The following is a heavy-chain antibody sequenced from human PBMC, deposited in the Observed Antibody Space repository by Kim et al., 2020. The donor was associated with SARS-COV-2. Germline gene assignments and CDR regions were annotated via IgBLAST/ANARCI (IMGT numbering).Heavy chain of an antibody. Sequence: SLRLSCAASGFTFDDYAMHWVRQAPGKGLEWVSGISWNSGSIGYADSVKGRFTISRDNAKNSLYLQMNSLRAEDTALYYCAKDINYDSSSYFDYWGQGTLVTVSS. D-gene: IGHD3-22*01. J-gene: IGHJ4*02. CDR2: ISWNSGSI. CDR1: GFTFDDYA. V-gene: IGHV3-9*01. CDR3: AKDINYDSSSYFDY.